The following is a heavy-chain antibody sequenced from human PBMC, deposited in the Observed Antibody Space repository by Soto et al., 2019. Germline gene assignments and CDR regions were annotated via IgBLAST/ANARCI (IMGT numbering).Heavy chain of an antibody. CDR3: ARYDSSGWYDY. V-gene: IGHV4-59*08. Sequence: SETLSLTCTVSGGSISSYYWSWIRQPPGKGLEWIGYIYYSGSTNYNPSLKSRVTISVDTSKNQFSLKLSSVTAADTAVYYCARYDSSGWYDYWGQGTLVTVSS. D-gene: IGHD6-19*01. CDR2: IYYSGST. CDR1: GGSISSYY. J-gene: IGHJ4*02.